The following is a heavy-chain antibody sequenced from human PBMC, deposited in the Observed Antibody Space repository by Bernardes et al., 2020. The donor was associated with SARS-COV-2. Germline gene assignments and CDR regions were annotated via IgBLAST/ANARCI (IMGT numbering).Heavy chain of an antibody. Sequence: ASVKVSCKVSGSTLSYLSIHWVRQTPGKGLEWMGGFDLEDGETISAQKFHGRVSMTEDTSTDAAYMELSSLRSEDTARYYCATTSLGHYYGVDVWGQGTTVIVSS. J-gene: IGHJ6*02. CDR1: GSTLSYLS. CDR3: ATTSLGHYYGVDV. V-gene: IGHV1-24*01. CDR2: FDLEDGET.